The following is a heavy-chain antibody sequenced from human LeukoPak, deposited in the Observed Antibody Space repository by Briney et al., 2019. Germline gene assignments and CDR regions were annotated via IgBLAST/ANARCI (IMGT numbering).Heavy chain of an antibody. D-gene: IGHD3-9*01. CDR2: IKQDGSEK. CDR1: GFTFSSYW. J-gene: IGHJ6*03. Sequence: PGGSLRLSCAASGFTFSSYWMSWVRQAPGKGLEWVANIKQDGSEKYYVDSVKGRFTISRDNAKNSLYLQMNSLRAEDTAVYYCARDRRYFDWLFGDYMDVWGKGTTVPVSS. CDR3: ARDRRYFDWLFGDYMDV. V-gene: IGHV3-7*01.